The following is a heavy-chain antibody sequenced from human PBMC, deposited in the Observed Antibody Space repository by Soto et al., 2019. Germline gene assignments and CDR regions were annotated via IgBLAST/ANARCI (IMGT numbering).Heavy chain of an antibody. J-gene: IGHJ3*02. V-gene: IGHV3-48*03. CDR2: ISSSGSTI. CDR1: GFTFSSYE. CDR3: AREAFTMIADDAFDI. D-gene: IGHD3-22*01. Sequence: PGGSLRLSCAASGFTFSSYEMNWVRQAPGKGLEWVSHISSSGSTIYYADSVKGRFTISRDNAKNSLYLQMNSLRAEDTAVYYCAREAFTMIADDAFDIWGQGTMVTVSS.